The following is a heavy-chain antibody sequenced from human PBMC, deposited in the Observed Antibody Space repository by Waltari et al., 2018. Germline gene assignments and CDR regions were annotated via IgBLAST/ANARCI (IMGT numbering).Heavy chain of an antibody. CDR1: GGSISSSY. CDR2: IYYSGST. D-gene: IGHD5-12*01. Sequence: QVQLQESGPGLVKPSETLSLTCTVSGGSISSSYLTWIRQPPGKGLEWIGYIYYSGSTNYNPSLKSRVTISVDTSKNQFSLKLSSVTAADTAVYYCAGLGGYSGSPDDYWGQGTLVTVSS. V-gene: IGHV4-59*01. CDR3: AGLGGYSGSPDDY. J-gene: IGHJ4*02.